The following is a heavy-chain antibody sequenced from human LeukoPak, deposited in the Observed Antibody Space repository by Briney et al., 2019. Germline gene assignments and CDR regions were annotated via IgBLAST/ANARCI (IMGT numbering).Heavy chain of an antibody. V-gene: IGHV1-18*04. Sequence: ASVKVSCKASGYTFTGYYMHWVRQAPGQGLEWMGWISAYNGNTNYAQNLQGRVTMTTDTSTNTAYMELRSLRSDDTAVYYCARDQDPGAFDIWGQGTMATVSS. J-gene: IGHJ3*02. CDR2: ISAYNGNT. CDR3: ARDQDPGAFDI. CDR1: GYTFTGYY.